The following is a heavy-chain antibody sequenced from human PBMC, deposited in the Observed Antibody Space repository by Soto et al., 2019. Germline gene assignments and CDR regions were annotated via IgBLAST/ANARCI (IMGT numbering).Heavy chain of an antibody. CDR3: AKAWGIDY. CDR2: ISGSGSST. CDR1: GFTFSSYT. Sequence: EVQLLESGGGLVEPGGSRRLSCAASGFTFSSYTMSWVRQAPGKGLEWVSTISGSGSSTYSADSVKGRFTISRDNSKNTLYLQMISLRIEDTAIYYCAKAWGIDYWGQGTLVTVSS. V-gene: IGHV3-23*01. J-gene: IGHJ4*02. D-gene: IGHD7-27*01.